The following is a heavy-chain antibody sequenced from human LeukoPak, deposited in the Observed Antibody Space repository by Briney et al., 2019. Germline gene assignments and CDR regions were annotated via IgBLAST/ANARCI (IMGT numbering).Heavy chain of an antibody. J-gene: IGHJ6*02. CDR1: GGSFSGYY. Sequence: SETLSLTCAVYGGSFSGYYWSWIRRPPGKGLEWIGEINHSGSTNYNPSLKSRVTISVDTSKNQFSLKLSSVTAADTAVYYCARGPSDEYDSSGYYYYYGMDVWGQGTTVTVSS. V-gene: IGHV4-34*01. CDR2: INHSGST. D-gene: IGHD3-22*01. CDR3: ARGPSDEYDSSGYYYYYGMDV.